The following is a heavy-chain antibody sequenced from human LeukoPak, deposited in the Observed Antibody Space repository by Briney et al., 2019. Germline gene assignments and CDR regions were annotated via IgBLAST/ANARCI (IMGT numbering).Heavy chain of an antibody. J-gene: IGHJ3*02. D-gene: IGHD3-3*01. Sequence: GGSLRLPCAASGFTFSSYAMHWVRQAPGKGLEWVAVISYDGSNKYYADSVKGRFTISRDNSKNTLYLQMNSLRAEDTAVYYCARDLISEWLSRRNAFDIWGQGTMVTVSS. CDR3: ARDLISEWLSRRNAFDI. CDR1: GFTFSSYA. CDR2: ISYDGSNK. V-gene: IGHV3-30-3*01.